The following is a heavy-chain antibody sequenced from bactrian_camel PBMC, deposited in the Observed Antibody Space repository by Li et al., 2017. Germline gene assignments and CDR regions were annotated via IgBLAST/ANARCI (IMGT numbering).Heavy chain of an antibody. CDR1: GHSRGSNC. V-gene: IGHV3S45*01. CDR3: ATEIPYGDNWYYPHY. Sequence: HVQLVESGGGSVQAGGSLRLSCKVSGHSRGSNCVGWYRLPPGRAPAEREGIAAIRRDGGETWYAASVKGRFTISRDNAKNTVYLQMNSLKLEDTALYYCATEIPYGDNWYYPHYWGQGTQVTVS. D-gene: IGHD6*01. J-gene: IGHJ4*01. CDR2: IRRDGGET.